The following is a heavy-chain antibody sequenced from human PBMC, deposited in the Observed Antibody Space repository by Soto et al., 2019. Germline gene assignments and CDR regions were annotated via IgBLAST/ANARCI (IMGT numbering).Heavy chain of an antibody. D-gene: IGHD6-19*01. Sequence: QVQLVESGGGVVQPGRSLRLSCAASGFTFSSYGMHWVRQAPGKGLEWVAVISYDGSNKYYADSVKGRFTISRDNSKNTLYLQMNSLRAEDTVVYYCAKDHYDSGWYPGGYFDYWGQGTLVTVSS. CDR1: GFTFSSYG. J-gene: IGHJ4*02. CDR3: AKDHYDSGWYPGGYFDY. V-gene: IGHV3-30*18. CDR2: ISYDGSNK.